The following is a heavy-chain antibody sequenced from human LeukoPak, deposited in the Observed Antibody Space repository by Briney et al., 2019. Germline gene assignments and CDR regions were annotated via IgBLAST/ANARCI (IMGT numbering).Heavy chain of an antibody. Sequence: PPETLSLTCTVSGGSISTSSNYWGWIRQPPGKGLEWIGSIYYSGSTYYNPSLKSRVTISVDTSKNQFSLKVNSVTAADTAMYYCARHKSQSSDWYPFWGQGTLVTVAS. CDR3: ARHKSQSSDWYPF. J-gene: IGHJ4*02. CDR2: IYYSGST. D-gene: IGHD6-19*01. CDR1: GGSISTSSNY. V-gene: IGHV4-39*01.